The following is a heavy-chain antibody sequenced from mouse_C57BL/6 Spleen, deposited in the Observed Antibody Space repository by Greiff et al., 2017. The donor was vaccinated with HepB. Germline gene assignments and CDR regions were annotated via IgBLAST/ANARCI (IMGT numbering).Heavy chain of an antibody. J-gene: IGHJ4*01. CDR2: IDPSDSYT. CDR3: ARWRDEDYAMDY. D-gene: IGHD3-3*01. Sequence: VQLQQPGAELVMPGASVKLSCKASGYTFTSYWMHWVKQRPGQGLEWIGEIDPSDSYTNYNQKFKGKSTLTVDKSSSTAYMQLSSLTSEDSAVYYCARWRDEDYAMDYWGQGTSVTVSS. V-gene: IGHV1-69*01. CDR1: GYTFTSYW.